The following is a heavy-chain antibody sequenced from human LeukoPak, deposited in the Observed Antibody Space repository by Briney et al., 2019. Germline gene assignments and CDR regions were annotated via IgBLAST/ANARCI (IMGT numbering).Heavy chain of an antibody. CDR2: IYTSGST. V-gene: IGHV4-61*02. CDR3: ARGLNMAAAGTLGVSYYYYMDV. J-gene: IGHJ6*03. D-gene: IGHD6-13*01. CDR1: GGSISSDNYY. Sequence: TSETLSLTCTVSGGSISSDNYYWSWIRQPAGKGLEWIGRIYTSGSTNYNPSLKSRVTISVDTSKNQFSLKLSSVTAADTAVYYCARGLNMAAAGTLGVSYYYYMDVWGKGTTVTVSS.